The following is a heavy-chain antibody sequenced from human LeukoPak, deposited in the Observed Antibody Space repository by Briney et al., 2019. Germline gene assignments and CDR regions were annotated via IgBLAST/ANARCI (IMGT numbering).Heavy chain of an antibody. Sequence: SGTLSLTCAVSGGSISSSNWWSWVRQPPGKGLEWIGEIYHSGSTNYNPSLKSRVTISVDKSKNQFSLKLSSVTAADTAVYYCASRIAAAGTPQGFDYWGQGTLVTVSS. V-gene: IGHV4-4*02. J-gene: IGHJ4*02. CDR3: ASRIAAAGTPQGFDY. CDR2: IYHSGST. CDR1: GGSISSSNW. D-gene: IGHD6-13*01.